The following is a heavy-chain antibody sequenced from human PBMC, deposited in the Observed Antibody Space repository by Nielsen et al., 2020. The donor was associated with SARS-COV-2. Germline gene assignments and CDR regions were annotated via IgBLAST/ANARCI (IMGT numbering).Heavy chain of an antibody. D-gene: IGHD2-21*01. Sequence: ASVKVSCKASGYTFTGYYMHWVRQAPGQGLEWMGWINPNSSGTNYAQKFQGRVTMTRDTSISTAYMELSRLRSDDTAVYYCARDAISAHYGMDVWGQGTTVTVSS. CDR1: GYTFTGYY. J-gene: IGHJ6*02. CDR3: ARDAISAHYGMDV. V-gene: IGHV1-2*02. CDR2: INPNSSGT.